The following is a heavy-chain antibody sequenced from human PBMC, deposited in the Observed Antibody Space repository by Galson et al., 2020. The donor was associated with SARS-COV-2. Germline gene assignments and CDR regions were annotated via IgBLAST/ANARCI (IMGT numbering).Heavy chain of an antibody. CDR2: MSSTGGTS. CDR3: LSYSSTRDNY. CDR1: GIIFSDYA. Sequence: GESLKTSCSASGIIFSDYAMHWVRQAPGKGLQYVSAMSSTGGTSFYADSVNGRFTMSRDNSKNTFYLQMTGLGVEDSAFYYCLSYSSTRDNYWGQGTLVTVSS. V-gene: IGHV3-64D*09. J-gene: IGHJ4*02. D-gene: IGHD6-19*01.